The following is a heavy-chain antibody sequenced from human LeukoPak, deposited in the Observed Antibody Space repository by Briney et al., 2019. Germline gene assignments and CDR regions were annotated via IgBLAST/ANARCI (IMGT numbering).Heavy chain of an antibody. CDR1: GGSISSGSYF. CDR3: AREGTYYYDSSGDY. Sequence: PSETLSLTCTVSGGSISSGSYFWSWIRQPAGKGLEWIGRIYTSGSTNYNPSLKSRVTISVDTSKTQFSLKLSSVTAADTAVYYCAREGTYYYDSSGDYWGQGTLVTVSS. V-gene: IGHV4-61*02. D-gene: IGHD3-22*01. CDR2: IYTSGST. J-gene: IGHJ4*02.